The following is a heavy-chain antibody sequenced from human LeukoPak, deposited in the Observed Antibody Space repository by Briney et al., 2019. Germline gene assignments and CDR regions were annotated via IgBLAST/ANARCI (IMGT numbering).Heavy chain of an antibody. CDR1: GYSFTTYW. Sequence: GESLNISCKGSGYSFTTYWISWVRQMPGKGLEWMGRIAPSDSYTYYSPSFQGHVTISADKSISTAYLQWTSLRASDTAMYYCARRLASCGGDCYSFDYWGQGTLVTVSS. V-gene: IGHV5-10-1*01. D-gene: IGHD2-21*02. CDR3: ARRLASCGGDCYSFDY. J-gene: IGHJ4*02. CDR2: IAPSDSYT.